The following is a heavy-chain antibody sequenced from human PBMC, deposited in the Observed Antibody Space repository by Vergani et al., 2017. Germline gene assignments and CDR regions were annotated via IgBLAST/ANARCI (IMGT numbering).Heavy chain of an antibody. CDR3: ARDLWSDYDILTGRPDAFDI. D-gene: IGHD3-9*01. J-gene: IGHJ3*02. V-gene: IGHV1-69*01. Sequence: QVQLVQSGAEVKKPGSSVKVSCKASGGTFSSYAISWVRQAPGQGLGWMGGTIPIFGTANYAQKFQGRVTITADESPSTAYMGLSSLRSEDTAVYYCARDLWSDYDILTGRPDAFDIWGQGTMVTVSS. CDR2: TIPIFGTA. CDR1: GGTFSSYA.